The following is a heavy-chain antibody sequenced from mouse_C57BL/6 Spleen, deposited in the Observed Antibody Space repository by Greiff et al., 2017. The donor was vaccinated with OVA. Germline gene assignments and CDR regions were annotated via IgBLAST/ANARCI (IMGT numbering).Heavy chain of an antibody. D-gene: IGHD2-4*01. CDR1: GYSITSGYY. CDR2: ISYDGSN. CDR3: AREEDDYDGDFDY. J-gene: IGHJ2*01. V-gene: IGHV3-6*01. Sequence: EVQLQESGPGLVKPSQSLSLTCSVTGYSITSGYYWNWIRQFPGNKLEWMGYISYDGSNNYNPSLKNRISITRDTSKNQFFLKLNSVTTEDTATYYCAREEDDYDGDFDYWGQGTTLTVSS.